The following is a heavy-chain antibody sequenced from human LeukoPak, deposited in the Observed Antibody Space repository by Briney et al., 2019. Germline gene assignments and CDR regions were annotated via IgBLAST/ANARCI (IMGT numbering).Heavy chain of an antibody. CDR3: ARGSNWFDP. CDR1: AASISNYY. CDR2: IYYSGTT. D-gene: IGHD6-6*01. J-gene: IGHJ5*02. V-gene: IGHV4-59*01. Sequence: SETLSLTCTVSAASISNYYWSWIRLSPGKGLEWIGYIYYSGTTNYNPSLKSRVTISKDPSKNQISLKLTSVTHADTAVYYCARGSNWFDPCGQGILVTVSS.